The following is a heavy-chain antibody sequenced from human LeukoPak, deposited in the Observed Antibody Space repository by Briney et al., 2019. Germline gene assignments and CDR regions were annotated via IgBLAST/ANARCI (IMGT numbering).Heavy chain of an antibody. CDR3: ARETGQQLAPFDY. CDR2: INPSGDST. Sequence: ASVKVSCKASGYTFTSYYMHWVQQAPGQGLEWMGIINPSGDSTSYAQKFQGRVTMTRDTSTSTVYMELSSLRSEDTAVYYCARETGQQLAPFDYWGQGTLVTVSS. CDR1: GYTFTSYY. J-gene: IGHJ4*02. D-gene: IGHD6-13*01. V-gene: IGHV1-46*01.